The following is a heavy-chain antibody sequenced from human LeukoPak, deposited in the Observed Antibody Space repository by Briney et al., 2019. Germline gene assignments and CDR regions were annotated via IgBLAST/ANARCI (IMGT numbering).Heavy chain of an antibody. CDR3: TTPPEAGSGSYRIFSY. CDR1: GFSFSNAW. D-gene: IGHD3-10*01. CDR2: IKSKTDGGTT. Sequence: GGSLRLSCAASGFSFSNAWMSWVRQAPGKGREWDGRIKSKTDGGTTDYAAPVKGRFTISRDDSKKTLYLQMNSLKTEDTAVYYCTTPPEAGSGSYRIFSYWGQGALVTVSS. V-gene: IGHV3-15*01. J-gene: IGHJ4*02.